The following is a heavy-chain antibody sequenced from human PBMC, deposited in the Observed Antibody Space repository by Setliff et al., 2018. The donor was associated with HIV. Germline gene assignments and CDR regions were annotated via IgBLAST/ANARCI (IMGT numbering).Heavy chain of an antibody. D-gene: IGHD1-1*01. CDR2: LDPEDDET. CDR3: ARDLRGTIIGGYYYYMDV. Sequence: ASVKVSCKVSGYTLTELSIHWVRQAPGKGLEWMGGLDPEDDETVYAQKFQGRVTMTEDTSTDTAYMELSSLTSEDTAMYYCARDLRGTIIGGYYYYMDVWGKGTTVTVSS. V-gene: IGHV1-24*01. CDR1: GYTLTELS. J-gene: IGHJ6*03.